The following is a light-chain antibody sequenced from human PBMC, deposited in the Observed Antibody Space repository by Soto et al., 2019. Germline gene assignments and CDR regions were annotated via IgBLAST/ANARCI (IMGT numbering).Light chain of an antibody. V-gene: IGLV1-44*01. Sequence: QPVLTQPPSASGTPGQRVTISCSGSSSNIGDNPVNWYQQVPGAAPKLLIYINDRRPSGVPDRFSGSKSGTSASLAISGLQPEDEADYYCAAWDDSLNALFGTGTKLTVL. J-gene: IGLJ1*01. CDR2: IND. CDR1: SSNIGDNP. CDR3: AAWDDSLNAL.